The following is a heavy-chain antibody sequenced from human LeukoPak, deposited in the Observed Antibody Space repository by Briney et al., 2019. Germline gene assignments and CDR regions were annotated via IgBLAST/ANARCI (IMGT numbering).Heavy chain of an antibody. D-gene: IGHD2-15*01. Sequence: GGSLRLSCAASGFTFGNYAMSWVRQPPGKGLEWVSAISGSGGSTYYADSVKGRFTISRDNSKNTLYLQMNSLRAEDTAVYYCAPSIVVVPPDWFDPWGQGTLVTVSS. CDR3: APSIVVVPPDWFDP. CDR1: GFTFGNYA. CDR2: ISGSGGST. J-gene: IGHJ5*02. V-gene: IGHV3-23*01.